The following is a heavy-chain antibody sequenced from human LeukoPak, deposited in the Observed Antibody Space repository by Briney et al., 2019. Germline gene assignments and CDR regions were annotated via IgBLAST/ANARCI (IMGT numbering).Heavy chain of an antibody. CDR1: EYTFTGYY. V-gene: IGHV1-2*02. J-gene: IGHJ4*02. Sequence: GASVKVSCKASEYTFTGYYMHWVRQAPGQGLEWMGWINPNSGGTNYTQKFQGRVTMTRDTSISTAYMELSRLRSDDTAVYYCARGLLLYYYDSSGYYYYFDYWGQGTLVTVSS. CDR2: INPNSGGT. CDR3: ARGLLLYYYDSSGYYYYFDY. D-gene: IGHD3-22*01.